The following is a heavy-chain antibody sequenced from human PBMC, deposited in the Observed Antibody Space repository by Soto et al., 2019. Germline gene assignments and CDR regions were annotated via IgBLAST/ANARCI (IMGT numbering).Heavy chain of an antibody. D-gene: IGHD6-6*01. CDR3: ARDPNVYSRSSFGDN. J-gene: IGHJ1*01. V-gene: IGHV1-18*01. CDR2: ISTYNGNA. CDR1: GYSFTGYG. Sequence: ASVKVSGKASGYSFTGYGINWVRQAPGQGLEWMGWISTYNGNANYAQSLQGRVTMTTDTSTSTAYMELRSLTSDDTAVYFCARDPNVYSRSSFGDNWGQGTLVTVSS.